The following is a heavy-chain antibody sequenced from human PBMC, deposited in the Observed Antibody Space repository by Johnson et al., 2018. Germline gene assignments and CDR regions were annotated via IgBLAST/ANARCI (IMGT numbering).Heavy chain of an antibody. Sequence: QVQLVQSGGGVVQPGRSLRLSCAASGFTFSSYGVHWVRQAPGKGLEWVAVIWYDGNNKYYADSVKGRFTISRDNSKNTLFLQLNSLRAEDKAVYYSARGGAYYYGSGFDAFDVWGQGTMVTVSS. CDR3: ARGGAYYYGSGFDAFDV. CDR2: IWYDGNNK. J-gene: IGHJ3*01. CDR1: GFTFSSYG. V-gene: IGHV3-33*01. D-gene: IGHD3-10*01.